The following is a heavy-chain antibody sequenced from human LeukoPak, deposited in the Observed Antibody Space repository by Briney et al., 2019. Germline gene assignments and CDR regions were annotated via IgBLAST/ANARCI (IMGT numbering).Heavy chain of an antibody. J-gene: IGHJ5*02. CDR3: ARAQYGSGSYRIGP. CDR1: GGSISSSSYY. D-gene: IGHD3-10*01. Sequence: SETLSLTCTVSGGSISSSSYYWGWIRQPPGKGLEWIGSIYYSGSTYYNPSLKSRVTISVDTSKNQFSLKLSSVTAADTAVYYCARAQYGSGSYRIGPWGQGTLVTVSS. V-gene: IGHV4-39*07. CDR2: IYYSGST.